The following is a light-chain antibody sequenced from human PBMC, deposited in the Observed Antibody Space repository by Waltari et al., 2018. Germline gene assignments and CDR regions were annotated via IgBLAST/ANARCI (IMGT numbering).Light chain of an antibody. CDR2: AVS. V-gene: IGLV2-23*02. CDR3: SSFAGSSKGV. Sequence: QSALTQPASVFGSPGQSITIPCTAPSRAVGNYKRVSWYLQHTGKAPELMIYAVSKRPSGVSDRVSGSKSGDMASLTISGLQPEDEAEYCCSSFAGSSKGVFGGGTKVTVL. J-gene: IGLJ2*01. CDR1: SRAVGNYKR.